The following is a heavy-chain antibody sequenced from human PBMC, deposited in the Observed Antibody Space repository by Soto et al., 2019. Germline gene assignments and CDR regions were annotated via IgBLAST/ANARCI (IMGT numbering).Heavy chain of an antibody. J-gene: IGHJ4*02. CDR2: ISSVSKYE. D-gene: IGHD6-6*01. Sequence: PGGSLRLSCVGSGFTFSSYAMNWVRQAPGKGLEWVSSISSVSKYESYADSVKGRFTISRDNANNSLYLQMDSLTAEDTAVYYCTRDPPSMEVRRDFEHWGQGTLVTVSS. CDR1: GFTFSSYA. V-gene: IGHV3-21*01. CDR3: TRDPPSMEVRRDFEH.